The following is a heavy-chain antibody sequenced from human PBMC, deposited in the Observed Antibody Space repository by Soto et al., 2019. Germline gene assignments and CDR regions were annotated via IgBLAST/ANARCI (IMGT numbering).Heavy chain of an antibody. J-gene: IGHJ4*02. CDR2: ISSSGSTI. CDR1: GFTFSDYY. CDR3: ARSVYYIWGSYRHSPYFDY. V-gene: IGHV3-11*01. D-gene: IGHD3-16*02. Sequence: QVQLVESGGGLVKPGGSLRLSCAASGFTFSDYYMSWIRQAPGKGLEWVSYISSSGSTIYYADSVKGRFTISRDNAKNSLYLQMNSLRAEDTAVYHCARSVYYIWGSYRHSPYFDYWGQGTLVTVSS.